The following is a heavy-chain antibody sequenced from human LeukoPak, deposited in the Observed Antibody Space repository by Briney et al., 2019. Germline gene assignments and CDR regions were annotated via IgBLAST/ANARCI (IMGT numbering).Heavy chain of an antibody. J-gene: IGHJ3*02. CDR3: AKGSGRFLEWFRDAFDI. V-gene: IGHV3-30*02. D-gene: IGHD3-3*01. Sequence: GGSLRLSCAASGFTFSNYGMHWVRQAPGKGLEWVAFIRYDGSNKYYADSVKGRFTISRDNSKNTLYLQMNSLRAEDTAVYYCAKGSGRFLEWFRDAFDIWGQGTMVTVSS. CDR1: GFTFSNYG. CDR2: IRYDGSNK.